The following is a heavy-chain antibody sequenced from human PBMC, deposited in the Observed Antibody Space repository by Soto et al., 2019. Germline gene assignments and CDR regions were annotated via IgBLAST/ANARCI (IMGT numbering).Heavy chain of an antibody. CDR3: ARNWNYLFDY. CDR1: GFTVSSSY. D-gene: IGHD1-7*01. V-gene: IGHV3-53*01. Sequence: LRLSCAASGFTVSSSYMSWVRQAPGKGLEWVSVIYSGGNTYYADSVKGRFTISRDNSKNTLYLQMNSLRAEDTAVYYCARNWNYLFDYWGQGTLVTVSS. CDR2: IYSGGNT. J-gene: IGHJ4*02.